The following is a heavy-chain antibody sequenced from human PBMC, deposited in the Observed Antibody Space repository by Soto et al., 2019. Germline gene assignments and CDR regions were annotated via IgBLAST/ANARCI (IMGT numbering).Heavy chain of an antibody. V-gene: IGHV1-46*01. CDR1: GYTFTTHY. D-gene: IGHD4-17*01. Sequence: ASVKVSCKASGYTFTTHYMHWVREAPGQGLELMGIINPSGGSTNYAQKFQGRVTMTSDTSTSTVYMELSSLTTDDTAVYYCARVIVPTTVTTSNWFDPWGQGTLVTVSS. CDR3: ARVIVPTTVTTSNWFDP. CDR2: INPSGGST. J-gene: IGHJ5*02.